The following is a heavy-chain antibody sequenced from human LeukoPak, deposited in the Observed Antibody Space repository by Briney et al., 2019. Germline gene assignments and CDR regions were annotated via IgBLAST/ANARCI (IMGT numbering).Heavy chain of an antibody. Sequence: PGGSLRLSCAASGFTFTSFGMQWVRQAPGKGLEWVAVISYDGSNKYYADSVKGRFTISRDNSKNTLYLQMNSLRAEDTAVYYCAKESITMIVVVLDYWGQGTLVTVSS. D-gene: IGHD3-22*01. J-gene: IGHJ4*02. V-gene: IGHV3-30*18. CDR2: ISYDGSNK. CDR3: AKESITMIVVVLDY. CDR1: GFTFTSFG.